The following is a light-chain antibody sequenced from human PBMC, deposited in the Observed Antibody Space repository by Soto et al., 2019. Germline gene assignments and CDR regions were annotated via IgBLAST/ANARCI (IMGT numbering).Light chain of an antibody. CDR1: TGAVTSGHY. CDR3: LVSHRGTRGV. J-gene: IGLJ1*01. Sequence: QAVVTQEPSVTVSPGGTVTLTCGSSTGAVTSGHYPYWFQQKPGQAPRTLIYDTSSTHSWTPARFSGSILGDKAALTLSGGAAGGEGWECLLVSHRGTRGVFGTGTKVTVL. V-gene: IGLV7-46*01. CDR2: DTS.